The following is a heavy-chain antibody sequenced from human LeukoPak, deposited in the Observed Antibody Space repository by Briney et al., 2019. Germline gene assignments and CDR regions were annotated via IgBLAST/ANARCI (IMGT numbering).Heavy chain of an antibody. J-gene: IGHJ6*03. Sequence: GGSLRLSCAASGFTFISYGMHWVRQAPGKGLEWVAFIRYDGSNKYYADSVKGRFTISRDNSKNTLYLQMKSLRAEDTAVYYCAKGGGYEAQYYYYYMDVWGKGTTVTVSS. V-gene: IGHV3-30*02. D-gene: IGHD5-12*01. CDR1: GFTFISYG. CDR3: AKGGGYEAQYYYYYMDV. CDR2: IRYDGSNK.